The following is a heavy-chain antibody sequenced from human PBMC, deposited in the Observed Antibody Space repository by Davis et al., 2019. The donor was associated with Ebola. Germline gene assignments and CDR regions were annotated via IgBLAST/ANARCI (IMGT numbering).Heavy chain of an antibody. D-gene: IGHD3-3*01. CDR2: ISGSGGSTI. Sequence: GESLKISCAASGFTFSSYAMSWVRQAPGKGLEWVSAISGSGGSTIYYADSVKGRFTISRDNAKNSLYLQMNSLRAEDTAVYYCAPQRITIFGVADVGGMDVWGQGTTVTVSS. CDR1: GFTFSSYA. CDR3: APQRITIFGVADVGGMDV. V-gene: IGHV3-23*01. J-gene: IGHJ6*02.